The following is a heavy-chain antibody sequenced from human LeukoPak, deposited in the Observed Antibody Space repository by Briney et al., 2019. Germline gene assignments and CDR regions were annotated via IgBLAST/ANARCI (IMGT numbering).Heavy chain of an antibody. J-gene: IGHJ4*02. D-gene: IGHD3-22*01. V-gene: IGHV3-9*01. CDR2: ISWNSGSI. CDR1: GFTFDGYA. Sequence: SGRSLRLSCAASGFTFDGYAMHWVRQAPGKGLEWVSGISWNSGSIGYADSVKGRFTISRDNAKNSLFPQMNSLRAEDTALYYCAKGVYYDKKNYFDYWGQETLVTVSS. CDR3: AKGVYYDKKNYFDY.